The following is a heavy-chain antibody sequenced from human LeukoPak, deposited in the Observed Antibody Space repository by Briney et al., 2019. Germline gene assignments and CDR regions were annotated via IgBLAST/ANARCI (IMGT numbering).Heavy chain of an antibody. D-gene: IGHD5-12*01. J-gene: IGHJ6*02. CDR1: GYTFTSYG. CDR3: ARGGLRTGYSGYGDYYYYGMDV. CDR2: ISAYNGNT. Sequence: ASVKVSCKASGYTFTSYGVSWVRQAPGQGLEWMGWISAYNGNTNYAQKVQARVTMTRDTSTSTAYMGLRSLRSEDTAVYYCARGGLRTGYSGYGDYYYYGMDVWGQGTTVTVSS. V-gene: IGHV1-18*01.